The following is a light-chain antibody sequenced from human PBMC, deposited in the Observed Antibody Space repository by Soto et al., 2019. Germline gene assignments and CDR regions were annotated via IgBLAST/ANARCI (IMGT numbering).Light chain of an antibody. CDR2: GAS. Sequence: EMVVTQSPDTLSLSAGESATLFCRASESIRDGYLAWYQQKAGQAPRLLIYGASSRATGIPDRFTGAGSGTDFSLTISRLESEDFTVYFCQQYDRSPWTFGQGTKVDIK. CDR3: QQYDRSPWT. V-gene: IGKV3-20*01. CDR1: ESIRDGY. J-gene: IGKJ1*01.